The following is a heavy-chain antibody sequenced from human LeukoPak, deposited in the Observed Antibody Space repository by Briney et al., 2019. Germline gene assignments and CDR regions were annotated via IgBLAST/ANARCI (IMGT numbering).Heavy chain of an antibody. CDR3: ATDSYGQYYFDY. CDR1: GGTFSSYA. J-gene: IGHJ4*02. D-gene: IGHD5-18*01. V-gene: IGHV1-69*06. CDR2: IIPIFGTA. Sequence: SVKVSCKASGGTFSSYAISWVRQAPGQGLEWMGGIIPIFGTANYAQKFQGRVTITADKSTSTAYMELSSLRSEDTAVYYCATDSYGQYYFDYWGQGTLVTVSS.